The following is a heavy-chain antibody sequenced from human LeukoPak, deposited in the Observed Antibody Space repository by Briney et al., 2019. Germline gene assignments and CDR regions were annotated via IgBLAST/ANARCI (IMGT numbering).Heavy chain of an antibody. J-gene: IGHJ6*03. V-gene: IGHV1-2*02. CDR3: ARGDSSGYYSSYYYYYMDV. Sequence: GASVKVSCKASGYTFTGYYMHWVRQAPGQGLEWMGWINPNSGGTNYAQKFQGRVTMTRDTSISTAYMELSRLRSGDTAVYYCARGDSSGYYSSYYYYYMDVWGKGTTVTVSS. CDR1: GYTFTGYY. D-gene: IGHD3-22*01. CDR2: INPNSGGT.